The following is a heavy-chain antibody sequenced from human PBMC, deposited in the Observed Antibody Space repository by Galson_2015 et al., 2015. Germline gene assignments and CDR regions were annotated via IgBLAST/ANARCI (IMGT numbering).Heavy chain of an antibody. CDR1: GFTFSSYA. J-gene: IGHJ4*02. CDR2: VSGSAGTT. Sequence: SLRLSCAASGFTFSSYAVSWVRQAPGKGLEWVSAVSGSAGTTYYADSVKGRFTISRDNSKNTLNLQMNSLRAEDTAVYYCAKEPNPYSGYDYLDHWGQRTLVTVSS. CDR3: AKEPNPYSGYDYLDH. V-gene: IGHV3-23*01. D-gene: IGHD5-12*01.